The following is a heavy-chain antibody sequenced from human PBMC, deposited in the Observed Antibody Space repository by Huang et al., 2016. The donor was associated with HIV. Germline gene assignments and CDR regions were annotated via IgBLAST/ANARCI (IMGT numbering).Heavy chain of an antibody. V-gene: IGHV3-74*01. CDR2: INSDGSST. CDR1: GFSISSYW. Sequence: EVQLVESGGGLVQPGGSLRLSCAASGFSISSYWMHGVRQAPGKGLVVVSRINSDGSSTSYADSVKGRFTISRDNAKNTLDLQMNSLRAEDTAVYYCARDPRIQSWLNFFDYWGQGTLVSVSS. J-gene: IGHJ4*02. D-gene: IGHD3-22*01. CDR3: ARDPRIQSWLNFFDY.